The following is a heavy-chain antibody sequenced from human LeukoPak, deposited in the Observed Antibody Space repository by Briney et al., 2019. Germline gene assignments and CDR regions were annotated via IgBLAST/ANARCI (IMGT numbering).Heavy chain of an antibody. CDR1: GYTFTSYD. CDR2: MNPNSGNT. V-gene: IGHV1-8*01. CDR3: ARDFWERDAFDI. J-gene: IGHJ3*02. Sequence: GASVKVSCKASGYTFTSYDINWVRQATGQGLEWMGWMNPNSGNTGYTQKFQGRVTMTRDTSISTAYLELSRLRSDDTAVYYCARDFWERDAFDIWGQGTMVTVSS. D-gene: IGHD3-3*01.